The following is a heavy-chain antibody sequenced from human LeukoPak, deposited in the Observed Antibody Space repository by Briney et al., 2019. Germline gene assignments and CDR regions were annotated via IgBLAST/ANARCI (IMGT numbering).Heavy chain of an antibody. CDR2: ISPYNGNT. D-gene: IGHD3-22*01. Sequence: SVKVSCKASGYIFTTYAMNWVRQAPGQGLEWMGWISPYNGNTNYAQKFQGRVTMTTDTSTSTAYMELRSLRSDDTAVYYCARGPHERSGYPDDWGQGTLVTVSS. CDR3: ARGPHERSGYPDD. V-gene: IGHV1-18*01. CDR1: GYIFTTYA. J-gene: IGHJ4*02.